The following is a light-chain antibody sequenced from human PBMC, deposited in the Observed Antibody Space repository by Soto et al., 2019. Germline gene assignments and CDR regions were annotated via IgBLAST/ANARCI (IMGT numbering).Light chain of an antibody. CDR1: QSLLHSNGYKY. Sequence: DIVMTQSPLSLPVTPGEPASISCRSSQSLLHSNGYKYLNWYLQKPGQSPQLLIYLGSNRASGVPERFSGSGSGKDFTLKISRVEAEDVGVYYCMQALQTPITLGQGTRLEIK. CDR2: LGS. V-gene: IGKV2-28*01. CDR3: MQALQTPIT. J-gene: IGKJ5*01.